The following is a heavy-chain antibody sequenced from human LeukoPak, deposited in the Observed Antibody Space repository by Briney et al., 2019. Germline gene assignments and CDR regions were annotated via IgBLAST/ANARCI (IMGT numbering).Heavy chain of an antibody. Sequence: TGGSLRLSCAASGFTFNAFGMSWVRQAPGKGLEWVANIKQDGSEKYYVDSVKGRFTISRDNAKNSLYLQMNSLRAEDTAVYYCARDLGRFDPWGQGTLVTVSS. CDR3: ARDLGRFDP. V-gene: IGHV3-7*01. CDR2: IKQDGSEK. CDR1: GFTFNAFG. J-gene: IGHJ5*02.